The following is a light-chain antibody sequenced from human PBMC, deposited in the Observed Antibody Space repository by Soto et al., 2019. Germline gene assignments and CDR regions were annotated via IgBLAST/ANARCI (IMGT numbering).Light chain of an antibody. J-gene: IGKJ1*01. CDR1: QSVSSN. CDR3: RQYSNLPLWT. CDR2: GAS. Sequence: EIGMKQSPATLSASPGERATLSCRASQSVSSNLAWYQQKPGQAPRLLIYGASTRATGIPARFSGSGSGTEFTLTISSLQSEDFAVYSCRQYSNLPLWTSC. V-gene: IGKV3-15*01.